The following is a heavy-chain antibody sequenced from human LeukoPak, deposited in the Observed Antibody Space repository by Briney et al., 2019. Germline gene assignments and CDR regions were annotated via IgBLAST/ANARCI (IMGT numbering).Heavy chain of an antibody. J-gene: IGHJ3*02. Sequence: PSETLSLTCSVSGGSISRSTYYWGWIRQPPGKGLEWIGNIYFSGSTYYNPSLRSRVTISGDTSKNEFSLELSSVTAADTAVYYCARDASKGDSSSWYLVGNAFDIWGQGTMVTVSS. V-gene: IGHV4-39*07. D-gene: IGHD6-13*01. CDR2: IYFSGST. CDR3: ARDASKGDSSSWYLVGNAFDI. CDR1: GGSISRSTYY.